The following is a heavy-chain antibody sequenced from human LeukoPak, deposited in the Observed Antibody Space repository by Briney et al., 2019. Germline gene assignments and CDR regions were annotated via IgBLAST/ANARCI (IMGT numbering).Heavy chain of an antibody. D-gene: IGHD6-19*01. V-gene: IGHV3-7*03. Sequence: GGSLRLSCAASGFTFSSYWMTWVRQAPGKGLEWVANIKQDGSEGNYVDSVKGRFTISRDNAKNSLYLQMNTLRDEDTAVYYCATGAGCGYWGQGTLVTVSS. CDR1: GFTFSSYW. CDR2: IKQDGSEG. J-gene: IGHJ4*02. CDR3: ATGAGCGY.